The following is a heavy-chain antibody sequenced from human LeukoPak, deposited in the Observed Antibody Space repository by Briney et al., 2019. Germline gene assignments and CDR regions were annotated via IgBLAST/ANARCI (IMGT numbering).Heavy chain of an antibody. Sequence: SGGSLRLSCAASGFTFSSYPMHWVRQAPGKGLEYVSAISSDGGSTYYANSVKGRFTISGDNSKNTLYLQMGSLSAEDMAVYYCARSHSESSSYHADYWGQGTLVALSS. J-gene: IGHJ4*02. CDR3: ARSHSESSSYHADY. CDR1: GFTFSSYP. D-gene: IGHD3-22*01. CDR2: ISSDGGST. V-gene: IGHV3-64*01.